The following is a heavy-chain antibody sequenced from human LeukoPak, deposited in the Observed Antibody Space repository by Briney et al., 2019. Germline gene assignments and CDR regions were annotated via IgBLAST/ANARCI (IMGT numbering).Heavy chain of an antibody. CDR3: ARRGTIAADY. Sequence: PSETLSLTCAVSGYSISSGYYWGWIRQPPGKGLEWIGSIYHSGSTYYNPSLKSRVTISVDTSKNQFSLKLSSVTAADTAVYYCARRGTIAADYWGQGTLVTVSS. D-gene: IGHD6-13*01. J-gene: IGHJ4*02. CDR1: GYSISSGYY. V-gene: IGHV4-38-2*01. CDR2: IYHSGST.